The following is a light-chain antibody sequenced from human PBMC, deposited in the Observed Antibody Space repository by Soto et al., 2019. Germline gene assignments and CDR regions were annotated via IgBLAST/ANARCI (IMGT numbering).Light chain of an antibody. CDR1: QSVSSN. CDR3: QQYNNWPPWT. V-gene: IGKV3-15*01. J-gene: IGKJ1*01. CDR2: GAS. Sequence: EIVMTQSPAPLSLPPGEKATLSCRASQSVSSNLAWYQQKPGQAPRLLIYGASTRATGIPARFSGSGSGTEFTLTISSLQSEDFAVYYCQQYNNWPPWTFGQGTKVDIK.